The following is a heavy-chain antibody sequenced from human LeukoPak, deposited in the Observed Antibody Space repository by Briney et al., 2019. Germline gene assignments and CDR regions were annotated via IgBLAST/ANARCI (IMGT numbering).Heavy chain of an antibody. CDR1: GVPITTFY. D-gene: IGHD5-24*01. Sequence: NPSETLSLTCTVSGVPITTFYWSWIRQPPGKGLEWSGSVSFAAGTNYKPSLKSRVSLSIDTSNNQYSLRLSSVTTADTGLYFCARDRTRDGYNYGGSSYYYGLDVWGRGTTVSVSS. CDR2: VSFAAGT. CDR3: ARDRTRDGYNYGGSSYYYGLDV. J-gene: IGHJ6*02. V-gene: IGHV4-59*01.